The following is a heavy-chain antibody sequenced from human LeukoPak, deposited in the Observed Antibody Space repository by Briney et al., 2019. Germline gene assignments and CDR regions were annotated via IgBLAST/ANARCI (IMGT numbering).Heavy chain of an antibody. Sequence: PGGSLRLSCAVSGFTFSNSWMTWVRQAPGKGLEWVSSISSSSSYIYYADSVKGRFTISRDNAKNSLYLQMNSLRAEDTAVYYCARDRIRWTGVFDPWGQGTLVTVSS. CDR3: ARDRIRWTGVFDP. D-gene: IGHD4-23*01. J-gene: IGHJ5*02. CDR2: ISSSSSYI. CDR1: GFTFSNSW. V-gene: IGHV3-21*01.